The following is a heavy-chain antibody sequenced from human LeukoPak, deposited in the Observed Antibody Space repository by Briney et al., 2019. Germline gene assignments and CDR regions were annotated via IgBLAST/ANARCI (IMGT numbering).Heavy chain of an antibody. J-gene: IGHJ4*02. CDR2: ISGSGGST. Sequence: GGSLRLSCAASGFTCSNYAMSWVRQAPGKGLEWASGISGSGGSTYYSDSVKGRFTISRDNSKNTLYLQMNSLRAEDTAVYYCAKVDNMVRGIIAYWGQGTLVTVSS. V-gene: IGHV3-23*01. CDR3: AKVDNMVRGIIAY. CDR1: GFTCSNYA. D-gene: IGHD3-10*01.